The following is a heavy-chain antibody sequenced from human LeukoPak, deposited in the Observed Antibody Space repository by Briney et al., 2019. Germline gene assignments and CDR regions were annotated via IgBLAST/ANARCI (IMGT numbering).Heavy chain of an antibody. CDR3: TSRPLLSYYGSGRTRSDY. CDR2: ISGSGGST. V-gene: IGHV3-23*01. Sequence: GGSLRLSCAVSGFTFSSYAMSWVRQAPGKGLEWVSAISGSGGSTYYADSVKGRFTISRDNSKNTLYLQMNSLKTEDTAVYYCTSRPLLSYYGSGRTRSDYWGQGTLVTVSS. J-gene: IGHJ4*02. CDR1: GFTFSSYA. D-gene: IGHD3-10*01.